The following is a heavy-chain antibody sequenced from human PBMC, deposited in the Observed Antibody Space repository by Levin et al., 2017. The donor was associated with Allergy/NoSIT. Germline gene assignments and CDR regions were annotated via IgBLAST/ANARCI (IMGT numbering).Heavy chain of an antibody. V-gene: IGHV3-74*01. J-gene: IGHJ5*02. Sequence: GGSLRLSCSTSGFTFSTYWMHWVRQAPGKGLVWVSRINSDGSSTSYAESVKGRFTISRDNAKNTLFLQMNNLRAEDAAVYYCVTNYCGSCYGWFDPWGQGTLVTVSS. D-gene: IGHD2-2*01. CDR3: VTNYCGSCYGWFDP. CDR2: INSDGSST. CDR1: GFTFSTYW.